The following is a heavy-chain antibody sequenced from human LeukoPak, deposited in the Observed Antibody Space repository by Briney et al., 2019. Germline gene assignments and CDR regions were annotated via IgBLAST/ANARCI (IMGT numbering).Heavy chain of an antibody. CDR1: GIILSDNF. CDR3: AKDRGRYYDSSGYYWGYYFDS. Sequence: GGSLRLSCAASGIILSDNFMSWIRQAPGKGLEWVSAISGSGGSTYYADSVKGRFTISRDNSMDTLYLQMSSLRAEDTAVYYCAKDRGRYYDSSGYYWGYYFDSWGQGILVTVST. J-gene: IGHJ4*02. V-gene: IGHV3-23*01. CDR2: ISGSGGST. D-gene: IGHD3-22*01.